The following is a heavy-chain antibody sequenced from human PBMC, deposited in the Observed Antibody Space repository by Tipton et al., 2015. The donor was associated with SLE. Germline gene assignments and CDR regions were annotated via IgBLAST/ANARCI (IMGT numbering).Heavy chain of an antibody. J-gene: IGHJ4*02. CDR3: AGGTGAYFDH. D-gene: IGHD3-16*01. CDR2: IYVPGDT. CDR1: GFSVTNNY. V-gene: IGHV3-66*03. Sequence: GSLRLSCAASGFSVTNNYMSWVRQAPGKGLEWVSVIYVPGDTYYAGSVKGRFTISRDNSKNTVYLQMNRLRVEDTAVYYCAGGTGAYFDHWGQGTLVTVSS.